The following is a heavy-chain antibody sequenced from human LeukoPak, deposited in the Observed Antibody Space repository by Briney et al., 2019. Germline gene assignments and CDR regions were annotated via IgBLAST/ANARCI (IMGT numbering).Heavy chain of an antibody. CDR3: ARDRISGSSVSYFDF. CDR1: GGSFSGYY. Sequence: TSETLSLTCAVYGGSFSGYYWSWIRQPPGKGLEWIGYIYYSGSTNYNPSLKSRVTISVDTSKNQFSLKLSSVTAADTAVYYCARDRISGSSVSYFDFWGQGTLVTVSS. V-gene: IGHV4-59*01. J-gene: IGHJ4*02. CDR2: IYYSGST. D-gene: IGHD1-26*01.